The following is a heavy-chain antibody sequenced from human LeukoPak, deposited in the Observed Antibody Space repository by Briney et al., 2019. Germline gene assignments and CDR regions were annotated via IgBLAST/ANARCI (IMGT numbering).Heavy chain of an antibody. CDR1: GYTFTSYG. J-gene: IGHJ3*02. CDR3: ARDSPVATISDAFDI. V-gene: IGHV1-18*01. D-gene: IGHD5-12*01. CDR2: ISAYNGNT. Sequence: ASVKVSCKASGYTFTSYGISWVRQAPGQGLEWMGWISAYNGNTKYSQKFQGRVTITRDTSASTAYMELSSLRSEDTAVYYCARDSPVATISDAFDIWGQGTMVTVSS.